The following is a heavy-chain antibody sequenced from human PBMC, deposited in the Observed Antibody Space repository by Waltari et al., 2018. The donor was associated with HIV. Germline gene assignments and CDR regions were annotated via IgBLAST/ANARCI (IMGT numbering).Heavy chain of an antibody. CDR2: RTYDGRNI. V-gene: IGHV3-30*04. CDR3: ARGYNWNIRTPGFCDY. Sequence: QVQLVESGGGVVQPGRSLRLSCVGSGFAFNSYAVNWVRQAPGEGLEWVALRTYDGRNIHYADSVRGRFTISRDKSKNTVYLQMNGLRPEDTAVYYCARGYNWNIRTPGFCDYWGQGTLVTVSS. CDR1: GFAFNSYA. J-gene: IGHJ4*02. D-gene: IGHD1-1*01.